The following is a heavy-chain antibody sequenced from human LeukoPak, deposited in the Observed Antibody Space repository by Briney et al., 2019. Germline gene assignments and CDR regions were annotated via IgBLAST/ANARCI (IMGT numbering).Heavy chain of an antibody. CDR2: ISYDGSST. CDR3: ARDISDDY. CDR1: GITFSPHA. Sequence: GGSLRLSCAASGITFSPHAMHWVRQAPGKGLEWLAVISYDGSSTFYADSVKGRFTIPRDNFKHTLYLQMNSLRAEDTAVYYCARDISDDYWGQGTLVTVSS. V-gene: IGHV3-30*04. J-gene: IGHJ4*02. D-gene: IGHD1-26*01.